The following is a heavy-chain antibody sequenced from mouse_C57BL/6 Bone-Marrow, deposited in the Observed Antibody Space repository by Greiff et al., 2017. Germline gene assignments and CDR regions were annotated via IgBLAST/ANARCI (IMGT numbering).Heavy chain of an antibody. Sequence: QVQLQQSGAELVKPGASVKMSCKASGYTFTSYWITWVKQRPGQGLEWIGDIYPGSGSTNYNEKFKSKATLTVDTSSSTAYMQLSSLTSEDSAVYYCARDTTVHDYYAMDYWGQGTSVTVAS. J-gene: IGHJ4*01. CDR1: GYTFTSYW. V-gene: IGHV1-55*01. CDR3: ARDTTVHDYYAMDY. CDR2: IYPGSGST. D-gene: IGHD1-1*01.